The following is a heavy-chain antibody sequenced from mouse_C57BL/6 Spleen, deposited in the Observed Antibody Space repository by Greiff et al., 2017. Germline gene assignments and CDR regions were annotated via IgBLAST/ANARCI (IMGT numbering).Heavy chain of an antibody. CDR3: SRWRSTMVTTGAMDH. V-gene: IGHV1-53*01. D-gene: IGHD2-2*01. J-gene: IGHJ4*01. CDR1: GYTFTSYW. Sequence: QVQLKQSGTELVKPGASVKLSCTASGYTFTSYWMHWVKQRPGQGLEWIGNINPSNGGTNYNEKFKSKATLTVDKSSSPAYMQRSSLTSEDSAVYYCSRWRSTMVTTGAMDHWGQETSATVSS. CDR2: INPSNGGT.